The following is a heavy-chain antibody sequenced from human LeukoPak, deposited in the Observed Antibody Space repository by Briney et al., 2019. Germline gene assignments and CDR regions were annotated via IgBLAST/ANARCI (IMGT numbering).Heavy chain of an antibody. J-gene: IGHJ4*02. CDR1: GFTFSSYS. CDR3: ARGNDFWSGYYFDY. CDR2: ISSSSSYI. Sequence: GGSLRLSCAASGFTFSSYSMNWVRQAPGKGLEWVSSISSSSSYIYYADSVRGRFTISRDNAKNSLYLQMNSLRAEDTAVCYCARGNDFWSGYYFDYWGQGTLLTVSS. D-gene: IGHD3-3*01. V-gene: IGHV3-21*01.